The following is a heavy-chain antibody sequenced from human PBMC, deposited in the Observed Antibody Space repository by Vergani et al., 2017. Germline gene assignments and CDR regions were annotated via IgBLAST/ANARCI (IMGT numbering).Heavy chain of an antibody. V-gene: IGHV1-2*02. CDR1: GGTFSSYA. CDR2: INPNSGGT. CDR3: ARGPGFPSIASSSSTYYYYYMDV. J-gene: IGHJ6*03. Sequence: QVQLVQSGAEVKKPGSSVKVSCKASGGTFSSYAISWVRQAPGQGLEWMGWINPNSGGTNYAQKFQGRVTMTRDTSISTAYMELRRLRSDDTAVYYCARGPGFPSIASSSSTYYYYYMDVWGKGTTVTVSS. D-gene: IGHD6-6*01.